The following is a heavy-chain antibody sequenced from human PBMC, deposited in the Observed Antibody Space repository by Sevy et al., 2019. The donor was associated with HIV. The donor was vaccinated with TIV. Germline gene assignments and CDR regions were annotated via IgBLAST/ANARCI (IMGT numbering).Heavy chain of an antibody. CDR1: GGSVSSYF. D-gene: IGHD6-13*01. J-gene: IGHJ6*02. CDR3: ARESPFIAAAGKYYYYNGMDV. CDR2: IYYSGST. V-gene: IGHV4-59*02. Sequence: SETLSLTCTVSGGSVSSYFWSWIRQPPGKGLEWIGYIYYSGSTDYNPSLKSRVTISLDTSKNQFSLKLSSVTAADTAVYYCARESPFIAAAGKYYYYNGMDVWGQGTTVTVSS.